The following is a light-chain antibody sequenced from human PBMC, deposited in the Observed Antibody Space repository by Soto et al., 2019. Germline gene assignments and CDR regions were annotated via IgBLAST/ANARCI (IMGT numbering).Light chain of an antibody. CDR2: GTS. J-gene: IGKJ2*01. Sequence: EIVVTQSPGTLPLSLGERATLSCRASQSVSSSYLAWYQQKPGQAPRLLIYGTSNRASGIPDRFSGSGSGTDFSLTISRLEPEDFAVYYCQHYGSTPPDTFGQGTKVEIK. CDR3: QHYGSTPPDT. CDR1: QSVSSSY. V-gene: IGKV3-20*01.